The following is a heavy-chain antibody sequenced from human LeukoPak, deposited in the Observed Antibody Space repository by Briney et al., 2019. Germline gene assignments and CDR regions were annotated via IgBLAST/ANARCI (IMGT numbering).Heavy chain of an antibody. CDR1: GYSISSGYY. D-gene: IGHD3-16*02. Sequence: SETLSLTCTVSGYSISSGYYWGWIRQPPGKGLEWIGSMYHSGSTYYNPSLKSRVTISVDTSKSQFSLKLNSVTAPDTAVYYCARLIGLGEVSPYFDFWGQGRLVTVSS. CDR2: MYHSGST. CDR3: ARLIGLGEVSPYFDF. J-gene: IGHJ4*02. V-gene: IGHV4-38-2*02.